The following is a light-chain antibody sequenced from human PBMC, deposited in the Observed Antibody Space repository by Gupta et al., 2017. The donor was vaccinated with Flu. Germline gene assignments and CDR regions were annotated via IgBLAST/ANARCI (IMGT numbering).Light chain of an antibody. V-gene: IGLV2-14*01. Sequence: PKFLIYEVSNRPSGVSNRFSGSKSGNTASLTISGLQAEDEADYYCSSYTDSSTLVVFGGGTKLTVL. CDR3: SSYTDSSTLVV. J-gene: IGLJ2*01. CDR2: EVS.